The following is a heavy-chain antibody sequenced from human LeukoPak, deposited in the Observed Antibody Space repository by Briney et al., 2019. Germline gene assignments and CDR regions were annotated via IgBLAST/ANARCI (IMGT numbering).Heavy chain of an antibody. CDR1: GFTFSSYW. Sequence: GVALRLSCAASGFTFSSYWMSWVRQAPGKGLEWVANIKQDGSEKYYADSVKGRFTISRDNAKNSLYLQMNSLRAEDTAVYYCASSADSGYSLDWGQGTLVTV. CDR2: IKQDGSEK. V-gene: IGHV3-7*01. J-gene: IGHJ4*02. CDR3: ASSADSGYSLD. D-gene: IGHD3-22*01.